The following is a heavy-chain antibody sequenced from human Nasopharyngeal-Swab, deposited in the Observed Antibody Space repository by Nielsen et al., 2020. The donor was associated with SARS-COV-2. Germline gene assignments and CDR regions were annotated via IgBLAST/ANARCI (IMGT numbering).Heavy chain of an antibody. V-gene: IGHV4-61*05. Sequence: SETLSLTCTVSGGSISSGSIRSCYWRWIRQPPGKGLEWIGYFSYTGITNYNPSLKSRVTISVDMSKNQFSLKLSSVAAADTAVYYCAREVVGGLVDSWGQGTLVTVSS. CDR2: FSYTGIT. CDR3: AREVVGGLVDS. J-gene: IGHJ4*02. CDR1: GGSISSGSIRSCY. D-gene: IGHD1-26*01.